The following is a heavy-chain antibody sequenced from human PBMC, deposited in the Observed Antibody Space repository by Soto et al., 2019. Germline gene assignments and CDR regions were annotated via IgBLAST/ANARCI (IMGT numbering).Heavy chain of an antibody. CDR2: MTHDGTNK. Sequence: QVQLVESGGGVVQPGGSLRLSCAASGFTFSSYGMQWVRQSPGGGLEWVAIMTHDGTNKYYRDSVKGRFTISRDNSKNTLYLQMDSLRPEDTSVYYCARSSGGSSYYPPDYWGQGTLVTVSS. D-gene: IGHD2-15*01. J-gene: IGHJ4*02. CDR1: GFTFSSYG. V-gene: IGHV3-30*03. CDR3: ARSSGGSSYYPPDY.